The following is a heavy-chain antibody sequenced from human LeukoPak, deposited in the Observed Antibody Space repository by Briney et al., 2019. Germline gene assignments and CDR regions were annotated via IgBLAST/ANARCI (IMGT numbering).Heavy chain of an antibody. CDR2: MNPNSGNT. V-gene: IGHV1-8*03. D-gene: IGHD1-26*01. CDR1: GYTFTSYD. Sequence: ASVKVSCKASGYTFTSYDINWVRQATGQGLEWMGWMNPNSGNTGYAQKFQGRVTITRNTSISTAYMELSSLRSEDTAVYYCARTIVGAPHYYYYYMDVWGKGTTVTVSS. CDR3: ARTIVGAPHYYYYYMDV. J-gene: IGHJ6*03.